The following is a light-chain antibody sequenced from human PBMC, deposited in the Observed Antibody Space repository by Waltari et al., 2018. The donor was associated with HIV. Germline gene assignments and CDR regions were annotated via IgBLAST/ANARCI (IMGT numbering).Light chain of an antibody. J-gene: IGLJ2*01. CDR3: AAWDDSLSGQVL. V-gene: IGLV1-47*01. Sequence: QSVLNQPPAAYGTPGQRVNLTCCGSRPNNGSHSVYRNQQLPRMAPQLLIYRNIQRPSGVPDRFSGSKSGTSASLAISGLRPEDEADYYCAAWDDSLSGQVLFGGGTKLTVL. CDR2: RNI. CDR1: RPNNGSHS.